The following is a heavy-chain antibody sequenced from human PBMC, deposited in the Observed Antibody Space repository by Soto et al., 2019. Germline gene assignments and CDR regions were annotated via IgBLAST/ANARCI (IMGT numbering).Heavy chain of an antibody. CDR1: GFTVSRNY. J-gene: IGHJ5*02. V-gene: IGHV3-53*01. CDR2: IYSGGST. D-gene: IGHD3-22*01. CDR3: ARSAEVLRTDYYDSSGLNWFDP. Sequence: EVQLVESGGCLIQPGGSLRLSCAASGFTVSRNYMSWVRQAPGKGLEWVSVIYSGGSTYYADSVKGRFTISRNNSKNTLYLQLNSLRAEDTAVYYCARSAEVLRTDYYDSSGLNWFDPWGQGTLVTVSS.